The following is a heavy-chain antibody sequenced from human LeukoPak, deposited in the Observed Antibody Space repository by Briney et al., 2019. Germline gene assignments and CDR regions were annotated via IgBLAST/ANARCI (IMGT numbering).Heavy chain of an antibody. J-gene: IGHJ6*02. CDR1: GFTFSSYS. Sequence: WGSLRLSCAASGFTFSSYSMNWVRQAPGKGLEWVSSISSSSSYIYYADSVKGRFTISRDNAKNSLYLQMNSLRAKDTAVYYCAREAGYYYGMDVWGQGTTVTVSS. CDR2: ISSSSSYI. CDR3: AREAGYYYGMDV. V-gene: IGHV3-21*01.